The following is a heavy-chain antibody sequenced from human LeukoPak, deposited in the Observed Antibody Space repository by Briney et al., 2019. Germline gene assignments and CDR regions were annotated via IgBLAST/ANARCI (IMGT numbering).Heavy chain of an antibody. CDR3: ARVTGYMTEDYFDY. J-gene: IGHJ4*02. CDR2: IYYSGST. Sequence: SETLSLTCAVYGRSFSGYYWSWIRQPPGKGLEWIGYIYYSGSTNYNPSLKSRVTISVDTSKNQFSLRLSSVTAADTAVYYCARVTGYMTEDYFDYWGQGTLITVSS. CDR1: GRSFSGYY. D-gene: IGHD6-13*01. V-gene: IGHV4-59*01.